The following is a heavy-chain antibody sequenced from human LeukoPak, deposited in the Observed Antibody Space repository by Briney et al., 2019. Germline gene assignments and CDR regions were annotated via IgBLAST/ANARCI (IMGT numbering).Heavy chain of an antibody. D-gene: IGHD6-19*01. V-gene: IGHV1-2*02. Sequence: GASVTLTFKASGYTFTGYYMHRVRQAPGQGLEWMGWINPNSGGTNYAQKFQGRVTMTRDTSISTAYMELSRLRSDDTAVYYCARDRSPVAGNLVMFYFDYWGQGTLVTVSS. CDR2: INPNSGGT. CDR3: ARDRSPVAGNLVMFYFDY. CDR1: GYTFTGYY. J-gene: IGHJ4*02.